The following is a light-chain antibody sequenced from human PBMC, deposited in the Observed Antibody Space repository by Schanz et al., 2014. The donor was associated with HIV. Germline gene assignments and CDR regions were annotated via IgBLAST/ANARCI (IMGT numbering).Light chain of an antibody. CDR3: GSHTTTSTLV. V-gene: IGLV1-40*01. J-gene: IGLJ2*01. CDR1: SSNMGTGFD. Sequence: QSVLTQPPSVSGAPGQRVTISCTGSSSNMGTGFDVHWYQLLPGTAPKVLIFANTHRPSGVPDRFSGSKSGITASLTISGLQPEDEADYYCGSHTTTSTLVFGGGTKLTVL. CDR2: ANT.